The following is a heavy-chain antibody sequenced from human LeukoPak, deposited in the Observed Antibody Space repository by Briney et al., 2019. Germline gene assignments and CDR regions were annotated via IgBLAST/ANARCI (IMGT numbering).Heavy chain of an antibody. V-gene: IGHV3-23*01. CDR2: ISGTGGNT. CDR3: ARGYDFWIGYSD. J-gene: IGHJ4*02. CDR1: GFTFSSFA. D-gene: IGHD3-3*01. Sequence: GGSLRLSCAASGFTFSSFAMTWVRQAPGKGQEWVSAISGTGGNTYYADSVKGRFTISRDNSKNTLNLQMNSLRAEDTAVYYCARGYDFWIGYSDWGQGTLVTVSS.